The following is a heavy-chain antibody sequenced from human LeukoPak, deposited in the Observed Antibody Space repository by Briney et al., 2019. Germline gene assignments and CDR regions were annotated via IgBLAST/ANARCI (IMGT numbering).Heavy chain of an antibody. J-gene: IGHJ4*02. CDR2: ISSDGDNT. D-gene: IGHD4-17*01. CDR3: VRVNDYGDRNLYYFGY. CDR1: GFIFRNYG. Sequence: GGSLRLSCSASGFIFRNYGMYWVPQAPGKALEFVSAISSDGDNTFYADSVKGRFTISRDNSKNTLYLQTSSLRGEDTAVYYCVRVNDYGDRNLYYFGYWGQGTLVTVSS. V-gene: IGHV3-64D*06.